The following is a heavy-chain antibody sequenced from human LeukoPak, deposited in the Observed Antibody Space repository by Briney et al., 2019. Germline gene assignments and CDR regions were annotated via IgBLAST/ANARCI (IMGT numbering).Heavy chain of an antibody. V-gene: IGHV3-74*01. CDR1: GFTFSSYW. D-gene: IGHD3-3*01. J-gene: IGHJ4*02. CDR2: ISSDGSST. CDR3: SRAANFWSGYFDY. Sequence: GGSPRLSCAASGFTFSSYWMHWVRQVPGKGLVWVSRISSDGSSTSYADSVKGRFTVSRDDAKNTLYLQMNSLRAEDTAVYYCSRAANFWSGYFDYWGQGALVTVSP.